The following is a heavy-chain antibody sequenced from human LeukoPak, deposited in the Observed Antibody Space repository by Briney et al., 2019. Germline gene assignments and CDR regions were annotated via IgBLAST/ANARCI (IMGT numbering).Heavy chain of an antibody. CDR1: GFIFNIYE. V-gene: IGHV3-48*03. CDR2: IGSSDSTT. Sequence: GGSLRLSCVGSGFIFNIYEMNWVRQAPGKGLEWLSYIGSSDSTTHYADSVKGRFTISRDNAKNSLYLRMNSLRAEDTAVYYCARDSSGSYYYYYYMDVWGKGTTVTVSS. D-gene: IGHD1-26*01. J-gene: IGHJ6*03. CDR3: ARDSSGSYYYYYYMDV.